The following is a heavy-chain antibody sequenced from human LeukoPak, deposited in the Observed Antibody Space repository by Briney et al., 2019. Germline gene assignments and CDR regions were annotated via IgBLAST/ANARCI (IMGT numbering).Heavy chain of an antibody. D-gene: IGHD6-13*01. CDR2: INPNSGGT. V-gene: IGHV1-2*02. CDR3: ARDPSIIIAAAGDGYYMDV. J-gene: IGHJ6*03. CDR1: GYTFTGYF. Sequence: GASVKVSCKASGYTFTGYFMHWVRQAPGQGLEWMGWINPNSGGTNYAQKFQGRVTMTRDTSISTAYMELSRLRSDDTAVYYCARDPSIIIAAAGDGYYMDVWGKGTTVTVSS.